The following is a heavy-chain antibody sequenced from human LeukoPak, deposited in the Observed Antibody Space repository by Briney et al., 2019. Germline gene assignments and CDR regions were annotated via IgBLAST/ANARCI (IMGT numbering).Heavy chain of an antibody. CDR3: ASLLGYCSGGSCGNWFDP. V-gene: IGHV4-34*01. Sequence: SETLSLTCAVYGGSFSGYYWSWIRQPPGKGLEWIGEINHSGSTNYNPSLKSRVTISVDTSKNQFSLKLSSVTAADTAVYYCASLLGYCSGGSCGNWFDPWGQGTLVTVSS. J-gene: IGHJ5*02. CDR2: INHSGST. D-gene: IGHD2-15*01. CDR1: GGSFSGYY.